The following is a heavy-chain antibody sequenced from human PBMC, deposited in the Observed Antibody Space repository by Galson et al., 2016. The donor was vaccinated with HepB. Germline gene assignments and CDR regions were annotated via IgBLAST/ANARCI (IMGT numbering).Heavy chain of an antibody. D-gene: IGHD3-3*01. V-gene: IGHV4-59*01. CDR3: ARATYYGPHYFDS. Sequence: SETLSLTCTISGSSISTYYWTWIRQPPRKGLEWIGYTYYSGATNYNPSLKSRVTISVDPSKKQLSLKLSSVTAADTAIYYCARATYYGPHYFDSWGQGTLVTVSS. CDR1: GSSISTYY. J-gene: IGHJ4*02. CDR2: TYYSGAT.